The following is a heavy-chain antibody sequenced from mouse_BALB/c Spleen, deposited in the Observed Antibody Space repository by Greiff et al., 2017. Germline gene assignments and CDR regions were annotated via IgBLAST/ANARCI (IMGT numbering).Heavy chain of an antibody. Sequence: EVKLVESGGGLVKPGGSLKLSCAASGFTFSSYTMSWVRQTPEKRLEWVATISSGGSYTYYPDSVKGRFTISRDNAKNTLYLQMSSLKSEDTAMYYCTRDPYDYDVSWFAYWGQGTLVTVSA. CDR1: GFTFSSYT. V-gene: IGHV5-6-4*01. CDR3: TRDPYDYDVSWFAY. D-gene: IGHD2-4*01. J-gene: IGHJ3*01. CDR2: ISSGGSYT.